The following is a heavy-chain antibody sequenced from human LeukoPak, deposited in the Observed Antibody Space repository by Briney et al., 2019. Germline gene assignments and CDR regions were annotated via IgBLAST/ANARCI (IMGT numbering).Heavy chain of an antibody. D-gene: IGHD1-1*01. CDR3: ARRELVYDDY. CDR1: GGTFSSYA. J-gene: IGHJ4*02. CDR2: ISAYNGNT. V-gene: IGHV1-18*01. Sequence: GASVKVSCKASGGTFSSYAISWVRQAPGQGLEWMGWISAYNGNTNYAQKLQGRVTMTTDTSTSTAYMELRSLRSDDTAVYYCARRELVYDDYWGQGTLVTVSS.